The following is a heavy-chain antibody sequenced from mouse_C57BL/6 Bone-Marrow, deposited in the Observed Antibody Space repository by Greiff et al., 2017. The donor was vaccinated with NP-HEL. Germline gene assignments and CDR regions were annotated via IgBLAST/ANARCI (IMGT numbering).Heavy chain of an antibody. CDR1: GYTFTDYY. CDR3: ARRGVRRRYWYFDV. CDR2: INPYNGGT. J-gene: IGHJ1*03. D-gene: IGHD2-14*01. V-gene: IGHV1-19*01. Sequence: VQLQQSGPVLVKPGASVKMSCKASGYTFTDYYLNWVKQSHGKSLEWIGVINPYNGGTSYNQKFKGKAPLTVDKSSSTAYMELNSLTSEDSAVYYCARRGVRRRYWYFDVWGTGTTVTVSS.